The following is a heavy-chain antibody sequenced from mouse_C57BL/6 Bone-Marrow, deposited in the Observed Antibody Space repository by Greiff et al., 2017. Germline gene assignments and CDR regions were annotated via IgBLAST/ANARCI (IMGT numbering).Heavy chain of an antibody. J-gene: IGHJ4*01. Sequence: QVQLQQPGAELVMPGASVKLSCKASGYTFTSYWMHWVKQRPGQGLEWIGEIDPSDSYTNYNQKFKGKSTLTVDKSSSTAYMQLSSLTSDDAAVYYCARDGSSYIYAMDYWGQGTSVTVSS. CDR1: GYTFTSYW. CDR2: IDPSDSYT. CDR3: ARDGSSYIYAMDY. D-gene: IGHD1-1*01. V-gene: IGHV1-69*01.